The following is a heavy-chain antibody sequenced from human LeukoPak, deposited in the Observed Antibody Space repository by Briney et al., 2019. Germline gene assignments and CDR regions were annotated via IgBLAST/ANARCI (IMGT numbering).Heavy chain of an antibody. Sequence: SVKVSCKASGGTFSSHAISWVRQAPGQGLEWVGGIIPIFGTTNYAQEFQGRVTITTDESTSTGYMELRSLRSDDTAVYYCARGDSGYDYGFDNWGQGTLVTVSS. D-gene: IGHD5-12*01. J-gene: IGHJ4*02. CDR1: GGTFSSHA. CDR3: ARGDSGYDYGFDN. V-gene: IGHV1-69*05. CDR2: IIPIFGTT.